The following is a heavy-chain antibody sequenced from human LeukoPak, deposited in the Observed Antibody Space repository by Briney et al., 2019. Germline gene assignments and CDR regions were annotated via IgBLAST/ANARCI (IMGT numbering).Heavy chain of an antibody. V-gene: IGHV5-51*01. D-gene: IGHD2-8*01. CDR2: IYPGDSAT. J-gene: IGHJ6*02. CDR1: GYSFTSYW. Sequence: GESLKISCTGSGYSFTSYWIAWVRQMPGKGLEWMGIIYPGDSATRYSPSFQGQVTISADKSISTAYLQLSSLKASDTAMYYCARLGYCANGVCYSGDYYGMDVWGQGTTVTV. CDR3: ARLGYCANGVCYSGDYYGMDV.